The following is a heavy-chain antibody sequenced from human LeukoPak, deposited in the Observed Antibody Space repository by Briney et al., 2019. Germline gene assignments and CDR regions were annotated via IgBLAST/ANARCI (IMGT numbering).Heavy chain of an antibody. D-gene: IGHD2-2*02. CDR1: GGSISSYY. V-gene: IGHV4-59*12. Sequence: PSETLSLTCTVSGGSISSYYWSWIPQPPGKGLEWIGDIYYSGSTKYNPSLKSRVTISVDTSKNQFYLKLGSGTAADTAVCYCARDFGVVVPAAIPKCDPGGEGTLDSVS. J-gene: IGHJ5*02. CDR2: IYYSGST. CDR3: ARDFGVVVPAAIPKCDP.